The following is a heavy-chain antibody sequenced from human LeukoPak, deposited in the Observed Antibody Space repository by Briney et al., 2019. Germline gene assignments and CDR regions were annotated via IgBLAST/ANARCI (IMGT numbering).Heavy chain of an antibody. V-gene: IGHV3-30*02. CDR2: IRHDGSIK. D-gene: IGHD3-16*01. J-gene: IGHJ4*02. Sequence: PGGSLRLSCAASGFIFSTYGTYWVRQAPGKGLEWVAFIRHDGSIKNYADSVEGRSTISRDNSKNTLYLQMNSLRAEDTAVYYCAKDSLADIDYWGQGTLVTVSS. CDR1: GFIFSTYG. CDR3: AKDSLADIDY.